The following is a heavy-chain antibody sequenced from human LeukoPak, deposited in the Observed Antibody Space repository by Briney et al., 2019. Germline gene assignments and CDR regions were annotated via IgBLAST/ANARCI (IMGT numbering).Heavy chain of an antibody. Sequence: ASVKVSCKASGYTFTSYYMHWVRQAPGKGLEWMGGFDPEDGETIYAQKFQGRVTMTEDTSTDTAYMELSSLRSGDTAVYYCALYCSSTSCYQPGGFDPWGQGTLVTVSS. CDR2: FDPEDGET. CDR3: ALYCSSTSCYQPGGFDP. CDR1: GYTFTSYY. J-gene: IGHJ5*02. V-gene: IGHV1-24*01. D-gene: IGHD2-2*01.